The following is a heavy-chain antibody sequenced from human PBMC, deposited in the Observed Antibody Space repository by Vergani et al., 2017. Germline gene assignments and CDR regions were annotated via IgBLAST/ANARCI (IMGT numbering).Heavy chain of an antibody. CDR3: ARDENYGGQYFDS. CDR1: GFTFNDYG. J-gene: IGHJ4*02. CDR2: ISYNGDRA. Sequence: EVQLVESWGSLVRPGGSLRLSCAVSGFTFNDYGMTWVRQTPGKGLEWVSSISYNGDRATYRDSVKGRFTVSRDSAKNSLYLQMNNLRAEDTALYYCARDENYGGQYFDSWGQGTLVTVSS. D-gene: IGHD4-23*01. V-gene: IGHV3-20*04.